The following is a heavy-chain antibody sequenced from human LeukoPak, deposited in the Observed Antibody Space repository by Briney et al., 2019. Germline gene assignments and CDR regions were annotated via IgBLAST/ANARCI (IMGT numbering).Heavy chain of an antibody. V-gene: IGHV3-7*05. J-gene: IGHJ6*02. CDR3: ARARGMEV. CDR2: IKYGGREK. Sequence: GGSLRLSCAASGFTFSNYWMTWVRQAPGTGLEWVASIKYGGREKFYADSVKGRFTISRDNAKNSLYLQMNSLRPEDTALYYCARARGMEVWGQGTTVTVSS. CDR1: GFTFSNYW.